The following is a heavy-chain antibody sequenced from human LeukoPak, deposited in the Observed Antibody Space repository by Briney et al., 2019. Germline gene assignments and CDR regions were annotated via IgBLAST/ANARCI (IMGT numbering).Heavy chain of an antibody. CDR1: VGSISSYF. D-gene: IGHD4-17*01. Sequence: SETLSLTCTVSVGSISSYFWSWIRQPPGKGLEWIGYIYYSGSTNYNPSLKSRVTISIDTSKKQFSLRLTSVTAADTAVYYCARHRVHGDYGLDSWGQGALVTVSS. V-gene: IGHV4-59*08. CDR3: ARHRVHGDYGLDS. CDR2: IYYSGST. J-gene: IGHJ4*02.